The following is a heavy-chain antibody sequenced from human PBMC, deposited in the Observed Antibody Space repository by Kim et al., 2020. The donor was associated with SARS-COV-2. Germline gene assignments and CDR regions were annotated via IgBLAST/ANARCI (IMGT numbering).Heavy chain of an antibody. D-gene: IGHD2-2*03. CDR3: ATAGYCSSTSCYRGLDY. V-gene: IGHV3-23*01. Sequence: SGKGRLTISRDNSKNALYLQMNSLRAEDTAVYYCATAGYCSSTSCYRGLDYWGQGTLVTVSS. J-gene: IGHJ4*02.